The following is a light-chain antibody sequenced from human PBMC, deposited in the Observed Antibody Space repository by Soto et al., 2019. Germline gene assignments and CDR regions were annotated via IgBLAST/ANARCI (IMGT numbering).Light chain of an antibody. V-gene: IGKV1-8*01. CDR3: QQYYSYPRT. CDR1: QGISSY. Sequence: AIRMTQSPSSLSASTGDRVTITCRASQGISSYLAWYQQKPGKAPKLLSYAASTLQSGVPSRFSGSVSGTDFTLTISCLQSEDLSTYYCQQYYSYPRTFGQGTKVENK. J-gene: IGKJ1*01. CDR2: AAS.